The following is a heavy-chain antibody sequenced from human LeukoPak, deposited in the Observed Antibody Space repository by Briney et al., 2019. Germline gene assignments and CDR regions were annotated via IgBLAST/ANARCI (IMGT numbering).Heavy chain of an antibody. J-gene: IGHJ5*02. Sequence: SETLSLTCAVSGGSISSSNWWNWVRQPPGKGLEWIGQIYHSGSTNYNPSLKTRVTISVDKSKSQFSLNLTSVTAADTAVYARVVGSLYNWFDPWGQGTLVTVSS. V-gene: IGHV4-4*02. D-gene: IGHD2-15*01. CDR1: GGSISSSNW. CDR2: IYHSGST. CDR3: VVGSLYNWFDP.